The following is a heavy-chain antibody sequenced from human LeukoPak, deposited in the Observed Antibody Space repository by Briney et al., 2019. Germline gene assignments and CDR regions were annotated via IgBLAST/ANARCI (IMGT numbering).Heavy chain of an antibody. V-gene: IGHV6-1*01. CDR2: TYYRSKWYN. CDR3: ARERVQQLAPNYYYYYGMDV. Sequence: SQTLSLTCAISGDSVSSNSAAWNWIRQSPSRGLEWLGRTYYRSKWYNDYAVSVKSRITINPDTSKNQFSLQLNSVTPDDTAVYYCARERVQQLAPNYYYYYGMDVWGQGTTVTVSS. CDR1: GDSVSSNSAA. J-gene: IGHJ6*02. D-gene: IGHD6-13*01.